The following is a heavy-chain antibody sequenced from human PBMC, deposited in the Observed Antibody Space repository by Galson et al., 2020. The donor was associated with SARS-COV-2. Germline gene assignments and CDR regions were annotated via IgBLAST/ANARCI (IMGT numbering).Heavy chain of an antibody. V-gene: IGHV3-15*01. CDR2: IKSKTEGGTT. CDR1: EFTLRNTG. D-gene: IGHD3-22*01. J-gene: IGHJ6*02. CDR3: TTDYCDDSSGYYYDYYGMDV. Sequence: GGPLRISFAASEFTLRNTGITGSAQAPGKGRDWAGVIKSKTEGGTTHYAEPVKGRFTISRDDSQNTLYLQMNSLKTEDTAVYYCTTDYCDDSSGYYYDYYGMDVWGQGTTVTVSS.